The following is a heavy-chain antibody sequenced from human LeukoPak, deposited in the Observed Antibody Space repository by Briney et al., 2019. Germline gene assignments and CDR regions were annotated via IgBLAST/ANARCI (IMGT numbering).Heavy chain of an antibody. J-gene: IGHJ4*02. CDR2: IKEDGSEI. D-gene: IGHD4-23*01. Sequence: GGSLRLSCAASALTFSTYWMSCVRQAPGKGLEWVANIKEDGSEINYVDSVKGRFTISRDNAKNSLYLQMNSLRVEDTAVYYCARDRGYSSFDYWGQGTLVTVSS. CDR3: ARDRGYSSFDY. V-gene: IGHV3-7*01. CDR1: ALTFSTYW.